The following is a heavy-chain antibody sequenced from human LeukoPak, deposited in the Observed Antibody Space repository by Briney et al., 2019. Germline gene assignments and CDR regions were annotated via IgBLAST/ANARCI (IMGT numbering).Heavy chain of an antibody. V-gene: IGHV3-9*01. CDR3: AKDVNRREHQLRVNWFDP. J-gene: IGHJ5*02. D-gene: IGHD2-2*01. CDR1: GFTFDDYA. CDR2: ISWNSGSI. Sequence: GGSLRLSCAASGFTFDDYAMHWVRQAPGKGLEWVSGISWNSGSIGYADSVKGRFTISRDNAKNSLYLQMNSLRAEDTALYYCAKDVNRREHQLRVNWFDPWGQGALVTVSS.